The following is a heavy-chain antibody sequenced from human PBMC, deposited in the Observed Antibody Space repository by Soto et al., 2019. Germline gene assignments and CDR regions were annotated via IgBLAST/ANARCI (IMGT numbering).Heavy chain of an antibody. CDR2: IWYDGSNK. D-gene: IGHD5-18*01. CDR3: ARDQWRGDSYGFDY. J-gene: IGHJ4*02. V-gene: IGHV3-33*01. Sequence: QVQLVESGGGVVQPGRSLRLSCAASGFTFSSYGMHWVRQAPGKGLEWVAVIWYDGSNKYYADSVKGRFTISRDNSKNTLNLQMNSLIAEDTAVYDCARDQWRGDSYGFDYWGQGTLVTVSS. CDR1: GFTFSSYG.